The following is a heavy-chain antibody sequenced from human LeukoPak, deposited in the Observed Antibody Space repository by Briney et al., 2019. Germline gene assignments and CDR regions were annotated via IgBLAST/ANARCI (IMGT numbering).Heavy chain of an antibody. CDR3: ARDAGSGWSSFDY. J-gene: IGHJ4*02. D-gene: IGHD6-19*01. V-gene: IGHV6-1*01. CDR1: GDSVSSNSAA. Sequence: SQTLSLTCAISGDSVSSNSAAWNWIRQSPSRGLEWLGRTYYRSKWYNDYAVSMKSRITVNPDTSKDQFSLQLNSVTPEDTAVYYCARDAGSGWSSFDYWGQGTLVTVSS. CDR2: TYYRSKWYN.